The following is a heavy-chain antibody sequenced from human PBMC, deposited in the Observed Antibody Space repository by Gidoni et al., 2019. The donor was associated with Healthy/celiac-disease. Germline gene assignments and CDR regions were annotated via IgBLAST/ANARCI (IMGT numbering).Heavy chain of an antibody. J-gene: IGHJ3*02. V-gene: IGHV3-21*01. Sequence: EVQLVESGGGLVKPGGSLRLSCAASGLTFSSYRLNWVRQAPGKGLDCVSSISSSSSYIYYADSVKGRFTISRDNAKNSLYLQMNSLRAEDTAVYYCARDRVLAAFDIWGQGTMVTVSS. CDR3: ARDRVLAAFDI. CDR1: GLTFSSYR. CDR2: ISSSSSYI. D-gene: IGHD3-3*02.